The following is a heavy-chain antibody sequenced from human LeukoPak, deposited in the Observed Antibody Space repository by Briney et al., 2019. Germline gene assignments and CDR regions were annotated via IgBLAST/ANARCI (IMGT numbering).Heavy chain of an antibody. Sequence: GGSLRLSCAASGFTFSSSGMHWVRQAPGKGLDWVAFTRYDGTNEYYADSVKGRFTISRDNSKNTLYLQMNSLRPEDTAVYYCARDLGIDYGSVDNWGQGTLVTVSS. V-gene: IGHV3-30*02. CDR3: ARDLGIDYGSVDN. D-gene: IGHD3-10*01. CDR2: TRYDGTNE. CDR1: GFTFSSSG. J-gene: IGHJ4*02.